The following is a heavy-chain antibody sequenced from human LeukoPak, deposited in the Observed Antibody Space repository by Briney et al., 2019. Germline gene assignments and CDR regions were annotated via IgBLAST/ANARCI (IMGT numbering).Heavy chain of an antibody. D-gene: IGHD3-10*01. CDR2: ISYDGSNK. Sequence: PGGSLRLSCAASGFTFSSYGMHWVRQAPGKGLEWVAVISYDGSNKYYADSVKGRFTISRDNFKNTLYLQMNSLRAEDTAVYYCAKRGLGYWGQGTLVTVSS. CDR1: GFTFSSYG. J-gene: IGHJ4*02. V-gene: IGHV3-30*18. CDR3: AKRGLGY.